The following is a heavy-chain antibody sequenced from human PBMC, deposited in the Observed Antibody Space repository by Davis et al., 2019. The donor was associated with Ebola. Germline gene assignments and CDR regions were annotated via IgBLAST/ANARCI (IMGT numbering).Heavy chain of an antibody. CDR1: GYTFTSYG. V-gene: IGHV1-18*01. CDR2: ISAYNGNT. D-gene: IGHD4-17*01. J-gene: IGHJ3*02. Sequence: ASVKVSCKASGYTFTSYGISWVRQAPGRGLEWMGWISAYNGNTNYAQKLQGRVTMTTDTSTSTAYMELRSLRSDDTAVYYCARGSHDYGDYGKGDAFDIWGQGTMVTVSS. CDR3: ARGSHDYGDYGKGDAFDI.